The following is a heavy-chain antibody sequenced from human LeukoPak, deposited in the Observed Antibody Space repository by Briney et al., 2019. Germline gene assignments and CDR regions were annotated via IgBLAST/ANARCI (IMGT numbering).Heavy chain of an antibody. J-gene: IGHJ4*02. D-gene: IGHD4-17*01. Sequence: GGSLRLSCAASGFTFSSYSMNWVRQAPGKGLEWVSYISSSSSTIYYADSVKGRFTISRDNAKNSLYLQMNSLRAEDTAVYYCASYGDYYFDYWGQGTLVTVSS. CDR3: ASYGDYYFDY. CDR2: ISSSSSTI. V-gene: IGHV3-48*04. CDR1: GFTFSSYS.